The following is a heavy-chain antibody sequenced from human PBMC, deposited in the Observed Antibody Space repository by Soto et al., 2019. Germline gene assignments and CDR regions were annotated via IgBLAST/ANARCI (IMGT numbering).Heavy chain of an antibody. V-gene: IGHV3-23*01. J-gene: IGHJ4*02. CDR2: ISGSGGST. D-gene: IGHD1-26*01. Sequence: EVQLLESGGGLVQPGGSLRLSCAASGFTFSSYAMSWVRQAPGKGLEWVSAISGSGGSTYYADSVKGRFTISRDNSKNTLYLQMNSLRAEDTAVYYCAKEIDEWELLRPLGYFDYWGQGTLVTVSS. CDR1: GFTFSSYA. CDR3: AKEIDEWELLRPLGYFDY.